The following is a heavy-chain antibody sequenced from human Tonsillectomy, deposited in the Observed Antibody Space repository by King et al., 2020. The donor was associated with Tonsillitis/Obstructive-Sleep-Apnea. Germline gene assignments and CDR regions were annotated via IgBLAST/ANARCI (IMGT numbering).Heavy chain of an antibody. V-gene: IGHV3-64*01. CDR3: ARGGWFDP. CDR1: GFPFSTYL. J-gene: IGHJ5*02. D-gene: IGHD3-16*01. Sequence: VQLVESGRGLIQPGGSLRLSCAASGFPFSTYLMHWVRQAPGKGLEYVSAITSNGDSTYYANSVKGRFTIYRDNSQNTLYLQIGSLRAEDMAVYYCARGGWFDPWGQGTLVTVSA. CDR2: ITSNGDST.